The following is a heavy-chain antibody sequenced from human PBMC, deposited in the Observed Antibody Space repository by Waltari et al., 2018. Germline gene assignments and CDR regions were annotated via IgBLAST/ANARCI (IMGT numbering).Heavy chain of an antibody. CDR2: IYTSGST. Sequence: QVQLQESGPGLVKPSQTLSLTCTVSGGSISRGSYYWRWIRQPAGKGLEWIGRIYTSGSTNYNPSLKSRVTISVDTSKNQFSLKLSSVTAADTAVYYCAREYYDSSGYSAFDIWGQGTMVTVSS. V-gene: IGHV4-61*02. J-gene: IGHJ3*02. CDR3: AREYYDSSGYSAFDI. CDR1: GGSISRGSYY. D-gene: IGHD3-22*01.